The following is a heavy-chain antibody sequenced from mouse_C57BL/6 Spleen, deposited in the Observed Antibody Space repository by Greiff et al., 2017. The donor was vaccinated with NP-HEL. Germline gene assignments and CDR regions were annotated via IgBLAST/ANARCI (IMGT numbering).Heavy chain of an antibody. Sequence: EVKLVESEGGLVQPGSSMKLSCTASGFTFSDYYMAWVRQVPEKGLEWVANINSDGSSTYYLDSLKSRFIISRDNAKNILYLQMSSLKSEDTATYYCAREAGTFYDLDYWGQGTTLTVSS. CDR1: GFTFSDYY. D-gene: IGHD4-1*01. V-gene: IGHV5-16*01. J-gene: IGHJ2*01. CDR2: INSDGSST. CDR3: AREAGTFYDLDY.